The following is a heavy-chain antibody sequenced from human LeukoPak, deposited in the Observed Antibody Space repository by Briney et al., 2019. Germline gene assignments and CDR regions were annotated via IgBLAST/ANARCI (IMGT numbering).Heavy chain of an antibody. CDR3: ARDRTSGSYFPFDY. CDR1: GFTFSSYA. CDR2: ISYDGSNK. D-gene: IGHD3-10*01. Sequence: GGSLRLSCAASGFTFSSYAMHWVRQAPGKGLGWVAVISYDGSNKYYADSVKGRFTISRDNSKNTLYLQMNSLRAEDTAVYYCARDRTSGSYFPFDYWGQGTLVTVSS. V-gene: IGHV3-30-3*01. J-gene: IGHJ4*02.